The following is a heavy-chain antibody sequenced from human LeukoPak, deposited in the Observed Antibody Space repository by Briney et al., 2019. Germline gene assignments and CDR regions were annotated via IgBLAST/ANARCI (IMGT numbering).Heavy chain of an antibody. J-gene: IGHJ6*02. CDR3: AKDAYYDFWSGYYNGMDV. D-gene: IGHD3-3*01. CDR2: ISWNSGSI. CDR1: GFTFDDYA. Sequence: GGSLRLSCAASGFTFDDYAMHWVRQAPGKGLEWVSGISWNSGSIGYADSVKGRFTISRDNAKNSLYLQMNSLRAEDTALYYSAKDAYYDFWSGYYNGMDVWGQGTTVTVSS. V-gene: IGHV3-9*01.